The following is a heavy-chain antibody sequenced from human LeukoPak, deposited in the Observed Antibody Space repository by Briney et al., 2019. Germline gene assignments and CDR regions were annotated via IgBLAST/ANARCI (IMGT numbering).Heavy chain of an antibody. J-gene: IGHJ4*02. Sequence: PGGSLRLSCAASGFTISDYSMNWVRQAPGKGLEWISYIRKITTTTYYADSVRGRFASSRDNPKNAVYLQMNSLRDDDTAVYYCTRDPEALDYWGQGTLVTVSS. CDR3: TRDPEALDY. CDR2: IRKITTTT. V-gene: IGHV3-48*02. CDR1: GFTISDYS.